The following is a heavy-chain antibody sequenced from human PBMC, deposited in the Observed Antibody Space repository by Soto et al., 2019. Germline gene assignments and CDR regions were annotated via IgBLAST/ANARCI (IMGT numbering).Heavy chain of an antibody. Sequence: ASVKVSCKASGYTFTSYDINWVRQATGQGLEWMGWISAYNGNTNYAQKLQGRVTMTPDTSTSTAYMELRSLRSDDTAVYYCARDYDFWSGYPIDYWGQGTLVTVSS. J-gene: IGHJ4*02. D-gene: IGHD3-3*01. V-gene: IGHV1-18*01. CDR2: ISAYNGNT. CDR3: ARDYDFWSGYPIDY. CDR1: GYTFTSYD.